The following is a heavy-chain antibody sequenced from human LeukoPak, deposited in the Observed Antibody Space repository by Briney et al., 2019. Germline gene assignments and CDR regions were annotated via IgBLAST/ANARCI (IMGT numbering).Heavy chain of an antibody. CDR3: TTIAAAGYLDD. CDR1: GFTFSNAW. V-gene: IGHV3-15*01. D-gene: IGHD6-13*01. CDR2: IRSKTDGGTT. Sequence: GGSLRLSCAASGFTFSNAWMSWVRQAPGKGLEWVGRIRSKTDGGTTDYAAPVKGRFTISRDDSKNTLYLQMSSLKTEDTAVYYCTTIAAAGYLDDWGQGTLVTVSS. J-gene: IGHJ4*02.